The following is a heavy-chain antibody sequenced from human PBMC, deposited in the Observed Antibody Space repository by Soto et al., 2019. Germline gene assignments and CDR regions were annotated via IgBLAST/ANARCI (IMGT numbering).Heavy chain of an antibody. V-gene: IGHV4-59*01. CDR1: GGSISSYY. D-gene: IGHD6-6*01. CDR2: IYYSGST. CDR3: ARLSSSFPYYFDY. J-gene: IGHJ4*02. Sequence: SETLSLTCTVSGGSISSYYWSWIRQPPGKGLGWIGYIYYSGSTNYNPSLKSRVTISVDTSKNQFSLKLSSVTAADTAVYYCARLSSSFPYYFDYWGQGTLVTVSS.